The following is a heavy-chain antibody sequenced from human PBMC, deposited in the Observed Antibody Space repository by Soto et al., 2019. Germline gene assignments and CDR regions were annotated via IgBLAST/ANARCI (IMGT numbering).Heavy chain of an antibody. J-gene: IGHJ4*02. CDR2: INSDGSST. CDR3: VGLEGYIRDY. V-gene: IGHV3-74*01. D-gene: IGHD3-3*01. CDR1: GFTFSSYW. Sequence: EVQLVESGGGLVQPGGSLRLSCAASGFTFSSYWMHWVRQAPGKGLVWVSRINSDGSSTSYADSVKGRFTISRDNAKNTLYLQMNSLSAEDTAVYYCVGLEGYIRDYWGQGTLVTVSS.